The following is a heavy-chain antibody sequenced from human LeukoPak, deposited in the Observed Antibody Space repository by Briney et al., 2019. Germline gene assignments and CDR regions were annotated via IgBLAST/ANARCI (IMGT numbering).Heavy chain of an antibody. CDR1: GFTFSSYG. V-gene: IGHV3-30*03. J-gene: IGHJ5*02. Sequence: GRSLRLSCAASGFTFSSYGMHWVRQAPGKGLEWVAVISYDGSNKYYADSVKGRFTISRDNSKDTLYLQMNTLRSEDTAVYYCARGIASSIPCWFDPWGQGTLVTVSS. CDR3: ARGIASSIPCWFDP. D-gene: IGHD2-2*02. CDR2: ISYDGSNK.